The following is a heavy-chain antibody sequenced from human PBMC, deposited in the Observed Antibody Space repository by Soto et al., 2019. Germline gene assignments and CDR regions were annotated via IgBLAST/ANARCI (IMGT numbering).Heavy chain of an antibody. CDR1: GYPFIKYG. J-gene: IGHJ5*02. Sequence: QLQLVQSAAEVKKPGASVRVSCTAYGYPFIKYGISWIRQAPEQGLEWMGWINVDSGYTNYAQKFQGRVTRTADTSSDTAFMELRSLGLDDTAVYFCATSYDTGFDPWGQRTLVSVSS. CDR3: ATSYDTGFDP. V-gene: IGHV1-18*04. CDR2: INVDSGYT. D-gene: IGHD3-9*01.